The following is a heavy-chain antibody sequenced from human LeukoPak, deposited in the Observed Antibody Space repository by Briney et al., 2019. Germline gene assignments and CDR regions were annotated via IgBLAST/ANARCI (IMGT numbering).Heavy chain of an antibody. V-gene: IGHV3-30*04. CDR2: ISYDGSDK. CDR3: ARDNRFEEISGFDP. CDR1: GFTFSSYA. Sequence: PGGSLRLSCAASGFTFSSYAMYWVRQAPGKGLEWVAVISYDGSDKFYADSVKGRFTISRDSSKNTLYLQMNSLRPEDTAVYYCARDNRFEEISGFDPWGQGTLVTVSS. J-gene: IGHJ5*02. D-gene: IGHD3-10*01.